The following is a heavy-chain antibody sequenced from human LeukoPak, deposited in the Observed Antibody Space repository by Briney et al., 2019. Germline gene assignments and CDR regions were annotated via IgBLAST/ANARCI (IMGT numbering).Heavy chain of an antibody. CDR1: GGTFSSYA. J-gene: IGHJ4*02. Sequence: SVKVSCKASGGTFSSYALSWARQAPGQGLEWMGRIIPILDIANYAQKFQGRVTITADESTGTAYMKLSSLRSEDTAIYYCARDNPPYCNGGSCYSYWGQGTLVTIPS. V-gene: IGHV1-69*04. CDR3: ARDNPPYCNGGSCYSY. D-gene: IGHD2-15*01. CDR2: IIPILDIA.